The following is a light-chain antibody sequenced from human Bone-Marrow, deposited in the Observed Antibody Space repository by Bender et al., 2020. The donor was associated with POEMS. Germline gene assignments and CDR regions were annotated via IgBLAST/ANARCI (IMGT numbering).Light chain of an antibody. J-gene: IGLJ3*02. CDR2: EVS. CDR3: CSYAGNSTVM. Sequence: QSALTQPRSVSGSPGQSVTISCTGTSSDVGGYNYVSWYQQHPGTAPKLLLYEVSKRPSGISDRFSGSKSGSTASLTISGLQAEDEADFYCCSYAGNSTVMFGGGTKLTVL. CDR1: SSDVGGYNY. V-gene: IGLV2-11*01.